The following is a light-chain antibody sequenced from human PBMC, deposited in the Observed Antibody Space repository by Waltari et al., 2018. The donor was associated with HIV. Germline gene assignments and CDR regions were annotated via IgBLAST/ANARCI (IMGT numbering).Light chain of an antibody. CDR3: YSRDASGSHGV. Sequence: SSELTQDPAVSVALGQTVRITCQGDGLRSYYASWYQQKPGQAPKLVIFRKDSRPSGIPDRFSASSSRNSATLTITGAQAEDEADYYCYSRDASGSHGVFGPGTKVTIL. CDR2: RKD. J-gene: IGLJ1*01. CDR1: GLRSYY. V-gene: IGLV3-19*01.